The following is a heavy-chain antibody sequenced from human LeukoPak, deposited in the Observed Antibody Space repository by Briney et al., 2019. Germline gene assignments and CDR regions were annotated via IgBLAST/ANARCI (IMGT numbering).Heavy chain of an antibody. Sequence: GRSLRLSCAASGFTFSSYAMHWVRQAPGKGLEWVAVISYDGSNKYYADSVKGRFTISRDNSKNTLYLQMNSLRAEDTAAYYCARDLGAGYYNGPGDYWGQGTLVTVSS. D-gene: IGHD3-9*01. J-gene: IGHJ4*02. CDR1: GFTFSSYA. CDR2: ISYDGSNK. CDR3: ARDLGAGYYNGPGDY. V-gene: IGHV3-30*04.